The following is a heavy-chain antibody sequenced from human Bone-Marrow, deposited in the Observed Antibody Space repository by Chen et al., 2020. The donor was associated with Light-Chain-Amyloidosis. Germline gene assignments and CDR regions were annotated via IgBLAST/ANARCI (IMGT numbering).Heavy chain of an antibody. Sequence: QVLLVQSGAEVKKPGSSVKVSCTASGGTFSTSAINWVRQAPGQGLEWMGGIIPSLGTASYDQKFQGRVTITADESTSTVYMELSSLRFEDTAVYYCAEGRYSNLDYWGQGTLVTVSS. J-gene: IGHJ4*02. V-gene: IGHV1-69*01. D-gene: IGHD4-4*01. CDR2: IIPSLGTA. CDR3: AEGRYSNLDY. CDR1: GGTFSTSA.